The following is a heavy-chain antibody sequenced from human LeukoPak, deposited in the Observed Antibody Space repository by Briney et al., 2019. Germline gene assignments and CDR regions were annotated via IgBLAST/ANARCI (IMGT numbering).Heavy chain of an antibody. V-gene: IGHV3-7*01. D-gene: IGHD6-13*01. Sequence: GGSLRLSCAASGFTFSKYWMTWVRQAPGKGLEWVANIKIDGSVKYYADSVKGRFTISRDNAKNSVYLQMNSLRVEDTAAYYCARIGYSSSSLDYWAREPWSPSPQ. J-gene: IGHJ4*02. CDR1: GFTFSKYW. CDR2: IKIDGSVK. CDR3: ARIGYSSSSLDY.